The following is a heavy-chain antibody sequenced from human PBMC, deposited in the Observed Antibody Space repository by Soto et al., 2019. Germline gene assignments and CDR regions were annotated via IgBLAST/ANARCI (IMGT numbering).Heavy chain of an antibody. Sequence: QLQLQESGSGLVKPSQTLSLTCTVSGASISSGGYSWTWIRQPPGKGLEWIGDIYHSGTTNYNPSLKSRVTISLDRSKNQFSLKLSSVTAADTAVYYCAMGKSQLQIDNWGQGTLVTVSS. CDR2: IYHSGTT. CDR1: GASISSGGYS. V-gene: IGHV4-30-2*01. CDR3: AMGKSQLQIDN. J-gene: IGHJ4*02. D-gene: IGHD2-2*01.